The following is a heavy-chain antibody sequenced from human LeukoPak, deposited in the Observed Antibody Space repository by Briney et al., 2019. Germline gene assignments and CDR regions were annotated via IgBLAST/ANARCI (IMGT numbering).Heavy chain of an antibody. CDR3: ARDSARSRWYWFDP. V-gene: IGHV4-31*03. J-gene: IGHJ5*02. CDR1: GGSISSGGYY. D-gene: IGHD6-13*01. Sequence: TLSLTCTVSGGSISSGGYYWSWIRQHPGKGLEWIGYIYYSGSTYYNPSLKSRVTISVDTSKNQFSLKLSSVTAADTAVYYCARDSARSRWYWFDPWGQGTLVTVSS. CDR2: IYYSGST.